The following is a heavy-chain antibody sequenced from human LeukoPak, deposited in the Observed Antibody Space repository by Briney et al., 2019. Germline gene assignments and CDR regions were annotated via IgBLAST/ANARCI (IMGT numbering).Heavy chain of an antibody. CDR2: IYYSGIA. Sequence: PSETLSLTCTVSGGPISSCSYYWGWIRQPPGKGLEWIGSIYYSGIAYYNPSLKSRVTISVDTSKNQFSLKLSSVTAADTAVYYGARHIGSGKQFPPFDYWGQGTLVTVSS. CDR3: ARHIGSGKQFPPFDY. V-gene: IGHV4-39*01. D-gene: IGHD6-19*01. J-gene: IGHJ4*02. CDR1: GGPISSCSYY.